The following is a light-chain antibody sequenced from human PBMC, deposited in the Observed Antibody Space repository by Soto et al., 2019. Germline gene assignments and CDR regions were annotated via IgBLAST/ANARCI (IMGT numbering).Light chain of an antibody. J-gene: IGKJ1*01. CDR1: QSVAGN. CDR3: QQYNSWPGT. Sequence: EIVMTQSPATLSVSPGERATLSCRASQSVAGNLAWYQHKPGQAPRLLIYGASTGATGIPARFSGSGSGTEFTITISSLQSGDFAVYYCQQYNSWPGTFGQGTKVEIK. V-gene: IGKV3-15*01. CDR2: GAS.